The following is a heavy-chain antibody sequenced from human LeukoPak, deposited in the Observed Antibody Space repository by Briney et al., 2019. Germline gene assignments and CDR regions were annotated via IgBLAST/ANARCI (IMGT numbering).Heavy chain of an antibody. V-gene: IGHV4-38-2*01. CDR1: GYSISSGYY. J-gene: IGHJ4*02. CDR2: IYHSGST. CDR3: ARLGGRGCSSTSCYPLDY. Sequence: PSETLSLTCAVSGYSISSGYYWGWIQQPPGKGLEWIGSIYHSGSTYYNPSLKSRVTISVDTSKNQFSLKLSSVTAADTAVYYCARLGGRGCSSTSCYPLDYWGQGTLVTVSS. D-gene: IGHD2-2*01.